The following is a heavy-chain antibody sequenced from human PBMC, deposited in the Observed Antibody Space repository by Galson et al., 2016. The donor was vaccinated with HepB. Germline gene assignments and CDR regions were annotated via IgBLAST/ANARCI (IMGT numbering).Heavy chain of an antibody. CDR3: ARGGVIAVAGWIGGWFDL. CDR2: IIPIFGPA. V-gene: IGHV1-69*13. J-gene: IGHJ5*02. CDR1: GDTFSTYA. Sequence: SVKVSCKASGDTFSTYAFSWVRQAPGQGLEWVGGIIPIFGPANYAQKFQGRVSRSADESTRTVYMELRGLRSEDTAVYYCARGGVIAVAGWIGGWFDLWGQGTVLTVSS. D-gene: IGHD6-19*01.